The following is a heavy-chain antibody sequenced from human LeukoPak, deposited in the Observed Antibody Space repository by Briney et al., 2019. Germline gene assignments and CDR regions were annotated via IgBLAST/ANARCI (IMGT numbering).Heavy chain of an antibody. Sequence: ASVKVSCKASGGTFSSYAISWVRQAPGQGLERMGGIIPIFGTANYAQKFQGRVTITADESTSTAYMELSSLRSEDTAVYYCARSPMTLVGATYYFDYWGQGTLVTVSS. CDR1: GGTFSSYA. D-gene: IGHD1-26*01. CDR3: ARSPMTLVGATYYFDY. J-gene: IGHJ4*02. V-gene: IGHV1-69*13. CDR2: IIPIFGTA.